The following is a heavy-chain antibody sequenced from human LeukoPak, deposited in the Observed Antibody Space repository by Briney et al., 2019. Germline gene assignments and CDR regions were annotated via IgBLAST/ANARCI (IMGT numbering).Heavy chain of an antibody. D-gene: IGHD3-10*01. J-gene: IGHJ3*02. CDR3: ARAHITQGVVDGFDI. CDR2: IYHSGST. V-gene: IGHV4-31*03. Sequence: ASQTLSLTCTVPGGSISSGGYYWSWIRQHPGKGLEWIGYIYHSGSTYYNPCLKSRVIISVDTSKNQFSLKLSSVTAADTAVYYCARAHITQGVVDGFDIWGQGTMVTVSS. CDR1: GGSISSGGYY.